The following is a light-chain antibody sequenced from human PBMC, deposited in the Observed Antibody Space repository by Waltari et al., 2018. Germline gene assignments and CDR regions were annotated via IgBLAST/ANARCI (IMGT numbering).Light chain of an antibody. CDR1: QTVSTN. J-gene: IGKJ2*01. CDR2: DAS. V-gene: IGKV3-15*01. CDR3: QQYADLPPYN. Sequence: DIGMTQSPGTLSASPGDSATLSCRVSQTVSTNLAWYQQKPGQAPRLLIYDASTGVTGVPARFSGSGSGTDFTLTIASLQSEDFGVYYCQQYADLPPYNFGQGTKLEI.